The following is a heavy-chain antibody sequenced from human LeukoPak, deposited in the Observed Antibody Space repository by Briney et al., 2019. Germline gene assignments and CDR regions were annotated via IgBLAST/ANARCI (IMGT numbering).Heavy chain of an antibody. CDR2: IYYTGST. J-gene: IGHJ5*02. CDR3: ARRRSGSGLFDP. CDR1: GGSITSGDYH. Sequence: NASETLSLTCTVSGGSITSGDYHWSWIRQPPGKGLEWIGHIYYTGSTYFNPSLESRITISRDTPKNQFSLKLSSVTAADTAVYYCARRRSGSGLFDPWGQGTLVTVSP. V-gene: IGHV4-30-4*01. D-gene: IGHD3-22*01.